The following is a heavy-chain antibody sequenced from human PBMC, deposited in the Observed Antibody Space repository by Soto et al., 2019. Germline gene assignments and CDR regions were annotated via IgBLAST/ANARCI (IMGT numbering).Heavy chain of an antibody. CDR3: AKVAMGYSNYNYFDY. V-gene: IGHV3-23*01. J-gene: IGHJ4*02. D-gene: IGHD4-4*01. CDR1: GFTFSSYA. CDR2: ISVSGGST. Sequence: GSLRLSCAASGFTFSSYAMSWVRQAPGKGLEWVSAISVSGGSTYYADSVKGRFTISRDNSKNTLYLQMNSLRAEDTAVYYCAKVAMGYSNYNYFDYWGQGTLVTVSS.